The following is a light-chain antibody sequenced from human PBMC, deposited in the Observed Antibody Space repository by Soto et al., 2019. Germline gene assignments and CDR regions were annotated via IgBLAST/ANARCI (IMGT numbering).Light chain of an antibody. CDR3: AAWDDILNGYV. V-gene: IGLV1-44*01. Sequence: QSVLTQPPSASGTPGQSVTISCSGSSSNIESNTVTWYQQLPGTAPKLVIYSNYDRPSGVPDRFSGSTSGTSASLVIRGLQSEDEADYYCAAWDDILNGYVFGDGTKLTVL. CDR1: SSNIESNT. CDR2: SNY. J-gene: IGLJ1*01.